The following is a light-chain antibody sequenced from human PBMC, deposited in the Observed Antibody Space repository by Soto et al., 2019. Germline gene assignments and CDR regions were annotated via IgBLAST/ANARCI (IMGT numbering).Light chain of an antibody. CDR3: QQYNSYSWT. V-gene: IGKV1-5*03. CDR2: KAS. Sequence: DIQMTQSPSTLSASVGDRVTITCRASQSISSWLAWYQQKPGKAPKLLIYKASSLESGVPSRFSGSGSGTEFTLPISSLQPDDFATYYCQQYNSYSWTFGQRTKVEIK. J-gene: IGKJ1*01. CDR1: QSISSW.